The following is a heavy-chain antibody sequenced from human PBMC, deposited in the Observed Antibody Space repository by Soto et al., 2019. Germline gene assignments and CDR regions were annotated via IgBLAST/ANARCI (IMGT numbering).Heavy chain of an antibody. D-gene: IGHD3-3*01. Sequence: ASVKVSCKTSGYTFTNYAINCVRQAPVQGLQWMGWISAYSGDTKYAQRFQDRLTVTTDPSTTTAYMELRSLRSDDTAVYYCARDGRAFSIFGETMDVWGQGTTVTVSS. V-gene: IGHV1-18*01. CDR1: GYTFTNYA. CDR3: ARDGRAFSIFGETMDV. J-gene: IGHJ6*02. CDR2: ISAYSGDT.